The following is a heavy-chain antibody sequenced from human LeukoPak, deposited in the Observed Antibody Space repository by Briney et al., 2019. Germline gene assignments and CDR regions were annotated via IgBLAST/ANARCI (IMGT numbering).Heavy chain of an antibody. CDR3: AKTLSSGWGGPFDY. V-gene: IGHV3-30-3*01. D-gene: IGHD6-19*01. CDR1: GFTFSPYD. Sequence: GGSLRLSCAASGFTFSPYDIHWVRQAPGKGLDWVAVVSFDGSNKYYADSVQGRFTISRDNSKNTLYLQMNSLRAEDTGVYYCAKTLSSGWGGPFDYWGQGTLVTVSS. J-gene: IGHJ4*02. CDR2: VSFDGSNK.